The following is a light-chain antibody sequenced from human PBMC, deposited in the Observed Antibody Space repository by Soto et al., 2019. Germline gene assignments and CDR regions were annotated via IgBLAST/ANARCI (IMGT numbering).Light chain of an antibody. CDR1: QSVSGY. V-gene: IGKV3-15*01. Sequence: EVVMTQSPATLSVSPGETATLSCRASQSVSGYLAWYQQKPGQSPRLLIFSASTRATGIPARFSGSGSGTDFTLTISSLQSEDSAVYYCQQYNAWPPLTFGGGTKVEVK. CDR3: QQYNAWPPLT. CDR2: SAS. J-gene: IGKJ4*01.